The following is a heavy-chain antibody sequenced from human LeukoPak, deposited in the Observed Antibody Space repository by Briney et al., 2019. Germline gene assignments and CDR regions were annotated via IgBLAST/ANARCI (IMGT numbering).Heavy chain of an antibody. J-gene: IGHJ4*02. CDR1: GFTFSSHA. CDR2: ISYDGSNK. Sequence: GRSLRLSCAASGFTFSSHAMHWVRQAPGKGLEWVAVISYDGSNKYYADSVKGRFTISRDNSKNTLYLQMNSLRAEDTAVYYCARDSSGFDYWGQGTLVTVSS. D-gene: IGHD3-22*01. V-gene: IGHV3-30*04. CDR3: ARDSSGFDY.